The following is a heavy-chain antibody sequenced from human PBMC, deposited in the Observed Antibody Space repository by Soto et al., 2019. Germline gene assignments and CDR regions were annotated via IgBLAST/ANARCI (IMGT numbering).Heavy chain of an antibody. CDR1: GFTFSSYG. D-gene: IGHD2-2*01. V-gene: IGHV3-33*06. Sequence: PGGSLKISCAASGFTFSSYGMHWVRQAPGKGLEWVAVIWYDGSNKYYADSVKGRFTISRDNSKNTLYLQMNSLRAEDTAVYYCAKLPTSQLAYWGQGNLVTVSS. CDR2: IWYDGSNK. CDR3: AKLPTSQLAY. J-gene: IGHJ4*02.